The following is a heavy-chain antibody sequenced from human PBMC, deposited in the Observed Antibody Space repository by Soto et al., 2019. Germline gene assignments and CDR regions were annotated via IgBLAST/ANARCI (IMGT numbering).Heavy chain of an antibody. J-gene: IGHJ1*01. CDR3: ASGRNGYPFQH. D-gene: IGHD5-12*01. CDR1: GGSFSGYY. V-gene: IGHV4-34*01. CDR2: INHSGST. Sequence: QAQLQQWGAGLLKPSETLSLTCAVYGGSFSGYYWSWIRQPPGKGLEWIGEINHSGSTNYNPSLKSRVTISVDTSKNQFSLNLSSVTAADTAVYYCASGRNGYPFQHWGQGTLVTVSS.